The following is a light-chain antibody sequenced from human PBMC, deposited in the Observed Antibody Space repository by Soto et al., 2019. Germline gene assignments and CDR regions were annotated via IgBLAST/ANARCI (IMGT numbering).Light chain of an antibody. CDR1: QDITND. V-gene: IGKV1-17*01. Sequence: DIQMTQSPSSLSASVGDRVTITCRASQDITNDLGWYQQKPGKAPKRLIYAASRLQSGVPSRFSGSGSGTEFTLTISSLQPEDYATYYCLQHHDYPPTFGQGTKVEI. J-gene: IGKJ1*01. CDR2: AAS. CDR3: LQHHDYPPT.